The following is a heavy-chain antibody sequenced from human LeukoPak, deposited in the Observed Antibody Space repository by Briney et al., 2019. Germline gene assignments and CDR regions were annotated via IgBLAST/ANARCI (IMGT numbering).Heavy chain of an antibody. J-gene: IGHJ4*02. D-gene: IGHD3-10*01. V-gene: IGHV1-69*13. CDR2: IIPIFGTA. CDR1: GGTFSSYA. CDR3: ARVRSYGSGSYYSYHFDY. Sequence: SVKVSXKASGGTFSSYAISWVRQAPGQGLEWMGGIIPIFGTANYAQKFQGRVTITADESTSTAYMELSSLRSEDTAVYYCARVRSYGSGSYYSYHFDYWGQGALVTVSS.